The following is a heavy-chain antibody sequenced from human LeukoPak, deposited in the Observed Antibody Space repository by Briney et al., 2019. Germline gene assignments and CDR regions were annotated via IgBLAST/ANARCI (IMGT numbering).Heavy chain of an antibody. J-gene: IGHJ4*02. CDR1: GFTFSSYE. V-gene: IGHV3-21*01. CDR3: VRDFTY. Sequence: GGSLRLSCAESGFTFSSYEMNWVRQAPGKGVEWGSSITSSSRNINYADAVRGRFTSSRDHAKNSVSLQMTSLRAEDTAVYYCVRDFTYWGQGTLVTVSS. CDR2: ITSSSRNI.